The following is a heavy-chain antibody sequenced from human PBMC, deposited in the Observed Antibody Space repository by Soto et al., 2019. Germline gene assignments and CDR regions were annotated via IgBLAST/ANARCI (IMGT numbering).Heavy chain of an antibody. J-gene: IGHJ4*02. Sequence: SETLSLTCTVSGGSISSGGYYWSWIRQHPGKGLELIGYIYYSGSTYYNPSLKSRVTISVDTSKNQFSLKLSSVTAADMAVYYCAREKGGYSGYPEYYFDYWGQGTLVTVS. V-gene: IGHV4-31*03. CDR3: AREKGGYSGYPEYYFDY. CDR1: GGSISSGGYY. D-gene: IGHD5-12*01. CDR2: IYYSGST.